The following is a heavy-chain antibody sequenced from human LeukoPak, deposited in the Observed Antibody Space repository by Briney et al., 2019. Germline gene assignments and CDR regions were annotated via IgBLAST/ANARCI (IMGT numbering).Heavy chain of an antibody. J-gene: IGHJ4*02. D-gene: IGHD5-18*01. V-gene: IGHV3-48*04. CDR3: ASRYSPFEF. Sequence: PGGSLRLSCAASGFTFSSYWMSWVRQAPGKGLEWVSYISGSGATTSYADSVKGRFAISRDNSKNSVYLQMNSLRAEDTAIYYCASRYSPFEFWGQGTLVTVSS. CDR1: GFTFSSYW. CDR2: ISGSGATT.